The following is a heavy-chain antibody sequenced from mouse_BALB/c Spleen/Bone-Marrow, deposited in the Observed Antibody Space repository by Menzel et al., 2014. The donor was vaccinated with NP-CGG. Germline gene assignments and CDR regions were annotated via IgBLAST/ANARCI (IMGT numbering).Heavy chain of an antibody. CDR1: GYTFTSYY. CDR3: TRSYYAKEGAWFAY. D-gene: IGHD1-1*01. J-gene: IGHJ3*01. Sequence: VQLQQSGAELVKPGASVMLSCKASGYTFTSYYMYWVKQRPGQGLEWIGGINPSNGGTNFNEKFKSKAALTVDKSSSTAYMQLSSLTSEDSAVYYCTRSYYAKEGAWFAYWGQGTLVTVSA. CDR2: INPSNGGT. V-gene: IGHV1S81*02.